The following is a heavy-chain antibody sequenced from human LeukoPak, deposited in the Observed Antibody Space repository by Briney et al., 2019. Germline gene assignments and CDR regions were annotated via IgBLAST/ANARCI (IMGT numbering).Heavy chain of an antibody. CDR1: GFMFKDYW. Sequence: TGGSLRLSCLASGFMFKDYWMQWVRQAPGKGLEWVANINKNGSERHYIDPVKGRSTISRDNTRDSLSLQMDGLRVEDTAVYYCVRGNPFGAYWGQGTLVTVSS. CDR3: VRGNPFGAY. J-gene: IGHJ4*02. CDR2: INKNGSER. V-gene: IGHV3-7*03. D-gene: IGHD4/OR15-4a*01.